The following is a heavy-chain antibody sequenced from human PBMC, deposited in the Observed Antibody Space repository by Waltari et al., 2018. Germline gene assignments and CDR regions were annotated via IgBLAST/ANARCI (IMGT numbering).Heavy chain of an antibody. CDR2: IWSGGDI. CDR3: AKQQGWELFEYFFDY. D-gene: IGHD1-26*01. Sequence: EVQLVESGGGLVQPGGSLKLSCKVSGFNFNNFAVSWVRQAPGKWLEWVSTIWSGGDIYYGDSVKGRFFISRDNSKNTLYLQMNSLRVEDTAVYYCAKQQGWELFEYFFDYWGQGTLVSVS. J-gene: IGHJ4*02. CDR1: GFNFNNFA. V-gene: IGHV3-23*04.